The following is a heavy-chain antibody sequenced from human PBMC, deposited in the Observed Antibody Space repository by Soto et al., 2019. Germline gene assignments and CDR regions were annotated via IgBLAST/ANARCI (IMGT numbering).Heavy chain of an antibody. CDR1: GFTVSNNY. V-gene: IGHV3-53*02. D-gene: IGHD2-2*02. Sequence: EVQLVETGGGLIQPGGSLRLSCAASGFTVSNNYMSWVRQAPGKGLEWVSLIYSGGSTFYADSVKGRSTISRDNSKYTLLLQMNSLRAEDTAVDFFATYTSLDYWGQGTLVTVSS. CDR2: IYSGGST. CDR3: ATYTSLDY. J-gene: IGHJ4*02.